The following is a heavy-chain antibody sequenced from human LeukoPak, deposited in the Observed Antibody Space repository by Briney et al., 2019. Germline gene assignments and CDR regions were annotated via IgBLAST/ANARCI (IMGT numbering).Heavy chain of an antibody. J-gene: IGHJ4*02. D-gene: IGHD1-14*01. CDR3: AKGHSAHGTGFDC. CDR1: GFTFTNYG. CDR2: ISGSGGST. V-gene: IGHV3-23*01. Sequence: GGSLRLSCAASGFTFTNYGMSWVRQAPGKGLEWVSGISGSGGSTYYADSVKGRFTISRDNSNNTLYLQMNSLRAEDTAVYYCAKGHSAHGTGFDCWGQGTLVAVSS.